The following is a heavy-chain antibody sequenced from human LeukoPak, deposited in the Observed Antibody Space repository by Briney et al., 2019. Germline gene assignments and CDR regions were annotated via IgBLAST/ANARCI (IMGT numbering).Heavy chain of an antibody. V-gene: IGHV1-18*01. Sequence: ASVKVSCKASGYTFTSYGISWVRQAPGQGLEWMGWISAYYGNTNYAQNLQGRVTMTTETSTSTAYMDLRSLRSDDTAVYYCARPLYYDMTGYHQYYFDHWGPGTLVTVSS. CDR1: GYTFTSYG. CDR3: ARPLYYDMTGYHQYYFDH. CDR2: ISAYYGNT. J-gene: IGHJ4*02. D-gene: IGHD3-22*01.